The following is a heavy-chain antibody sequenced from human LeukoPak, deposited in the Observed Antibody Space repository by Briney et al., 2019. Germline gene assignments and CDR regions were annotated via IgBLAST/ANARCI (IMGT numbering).Heavy chain of an antibody. CDR3: ARVRMIPPVGYFDY. CDR2: ISAYNGNT. D-gene: IGHD3-22*01. V-gene: IGHV1-18*01. J-gene: IGHJ4*02. CDR1: GYTFTSYG. Sequence: ASVKVSRKASGYTFTSYGISWVRQAPGQGLEWMGWISAYNGNTNYAQKLQGRVTMTTDTSTSTAYMELRSLRSDDTAVYYCARVRMIPPVGYFDYWGQGTLVTVSS.